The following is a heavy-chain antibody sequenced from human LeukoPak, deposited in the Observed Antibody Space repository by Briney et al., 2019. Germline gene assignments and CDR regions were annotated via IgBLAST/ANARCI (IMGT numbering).Heavy chain of an antibody. J-gene: IGHJ6*02. CDR1: AFTFNTHT. V-gene: IGHV3-23*01. CDR3: ARFPTTGGYYYGMDV. D-gene: IGHD4-17*01. CDR2: ITGTGYST. Sequence: PGGSLRLSCAASAFTFNTHTMTWVRQAPGKGLEWVSAITGTGYSTYYADSVKGRFTISRDNAKNTLYLQMNSLRAEDTAVYYCARFPTTGGYYYGMDVWGQGTTVTVSS.